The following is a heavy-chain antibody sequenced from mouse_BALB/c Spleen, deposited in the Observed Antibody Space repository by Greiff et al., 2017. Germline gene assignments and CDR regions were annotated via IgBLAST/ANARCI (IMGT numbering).Heavy chain of an antibody. CDR3: ARRIDSRAMDY. CDR1: GYSITSDYA. J-gene: IGHJ4*01. Sequence: DVKLQESGPGLVKPSQSLSLTCTVTGYSITSDYAWNWIRQFPGNKLEWMGYISYSGSTSYNPSLKSRISITRDTSKNQFFLQLNSVTTEDTATYYCARRIDSRAMDYWGQGTSVTVSS. V-gene: IGHV3-2*02. CDR2: ISYSGST. D-gene: IGHD5-2*01.